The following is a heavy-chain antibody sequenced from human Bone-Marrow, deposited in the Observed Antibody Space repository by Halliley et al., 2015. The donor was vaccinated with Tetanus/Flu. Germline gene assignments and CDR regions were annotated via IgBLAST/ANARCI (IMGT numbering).Heavy chain of an antibody. Sequence: TLSLTCTVSGGSISTYYWSWIRQPPGKALEWIGYISESGNTNYNPSLESRVTISVDTSKNQFSLNLWDVTAAATAVYYCASDLGQAPVGGRGSKYAMAAWGQGTPVSVSS. J-gene: IGHJ6*02. CDR3: ASDLGQAPVGGRGSKYAMAA. CDR1: GGSISTYY. V-gene: IGHV4-59*01. CDR2: ISESGNT. D-gene: IGHD3-10*01.